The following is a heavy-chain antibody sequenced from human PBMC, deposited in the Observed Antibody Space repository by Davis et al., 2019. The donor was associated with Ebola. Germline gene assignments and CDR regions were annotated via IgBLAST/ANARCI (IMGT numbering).Heavy chain of an antibody. V-gene: IGHV5-51*01. CDR3: ARRPSGMDV. J-gene: IGHJ6*02. CDR2: VYPDDSDT. CDR1: GYSFTNYW. Sequence: GESLKISCKGSGYSFTNYWIAWVRQMPGKGLEWMGIVYPDDSDTRYSPSFQGQVTFSADKSISTAYLQWSSLKASDTAMYYCARRPSGMDVWGQGTTVTVSS.